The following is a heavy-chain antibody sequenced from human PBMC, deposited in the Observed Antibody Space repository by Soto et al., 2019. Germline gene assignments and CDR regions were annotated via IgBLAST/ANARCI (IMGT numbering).Heavy chain of an antibody. CDR2: MNPNSGNT. V-gene: IGHV1-8*01. D-gene: IGHD3-3*01. Sequence: ASVKVSCKASGYTFTSYDINWVRQATGQGLEWMGWMNPNSGNTGYAQKFQGRVTMTRNTSISTAYMELSSLRSEDTAVYYCARSRPSTIFGGVISFDYGGKETLAPFS. J-gene: IGHJ4*02. CDR1: GYTFTSYD. CDR3: ARSRPSTIFGGVISFDY.